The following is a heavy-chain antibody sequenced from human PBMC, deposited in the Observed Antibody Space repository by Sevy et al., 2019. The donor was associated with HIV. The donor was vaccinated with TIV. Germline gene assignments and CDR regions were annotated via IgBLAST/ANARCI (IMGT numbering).Heavy chain of an antibody. CDR1: GGPISVYY. Sequence: SETLSLTCTVSGGPISVYYWSWIRQPPGKGLEYIGYVYYTGSTNYNPSLKNRVTISVDTSNNQFYLKLTSVTAADKAVYYCARAPQDLSGDDSLNWFDPWGQGTLVTVSS. V-gene: IGHV4-59*01. CDR2: VYYTGST. D-gene: IGHD5-12*01. CDR3: ARAPQDLSGDDSLNWFDP. J-gene: IGHJ5*02.